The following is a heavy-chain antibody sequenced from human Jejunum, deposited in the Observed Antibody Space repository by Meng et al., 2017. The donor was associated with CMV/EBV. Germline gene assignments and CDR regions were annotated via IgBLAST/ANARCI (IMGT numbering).Heavy chain of an antibody. CDR2: IYYSGST. CDR3: ARDHSNYKDYYYYGMDV. D-gene: IGHD4-11*01. Sequence: SIRSYCWSWIRQPPGKGLEWIGYIYYSGSTNYNPSLKSRVTISVDTSKNQFSLKLSSVTAADTAVYYCARDHSNYKDYYYYGMDVWGQGTTVTVSS. CDR1: SIRSYC. J-gene: IGHJ6*02. V-gene: IGHV4-59*01.